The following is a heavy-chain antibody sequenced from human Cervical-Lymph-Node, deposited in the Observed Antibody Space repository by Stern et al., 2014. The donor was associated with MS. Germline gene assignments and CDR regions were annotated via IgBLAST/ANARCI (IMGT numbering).Heavy chain of an antibody. V-gene: IGHV5-51*01. Sequence: EVQLVESGPEVKRPGESLKISCQASGYTFTSYWIGWVRQMPGKGLEWIAIIFPGGSDIRYSPSFQGQVTISADKSSSTAYLQWNNLKASDTAIYYCARRRWFGELLRSRDDAFDIWGQGTMVTVSS. CDR3: ARRRWFGELLRSRDDAFDI. D-gene: IGHD3-10*01. CDR1: GYTFTSYW. CDR2: IFPGGSDI. J-gene: IGHJ3*02.